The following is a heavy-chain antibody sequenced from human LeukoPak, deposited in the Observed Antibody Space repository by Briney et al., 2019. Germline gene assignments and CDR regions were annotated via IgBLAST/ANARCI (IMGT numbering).Heavy chain of an antibody. D-gene: IGHD3-22*01. CDR3: ATPKDPITMIVVALDY. J-gene: IGHJ4*02. CDR2: ISYDGSNK. V-gene: IGHV3-30-3*01. Sequence: GGSLRLSSAASGFTFSSYAMHWVHQAPGKGLEWVAVISYDGSNKYYADSVKGRFTISRDNSKNTLYLQMNSLRAEDTAVYYCATPKDPITMIVVALDYWGQGTLVTVSS. CDR1: GFTFSSYA.